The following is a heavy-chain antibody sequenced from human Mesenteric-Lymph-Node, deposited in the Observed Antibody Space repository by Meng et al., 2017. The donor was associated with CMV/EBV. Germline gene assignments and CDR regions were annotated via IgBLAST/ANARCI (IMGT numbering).Heavy chain of an antibody. CDR1: GASVSSDDYH. V-gene: IGHV4-61*08. CDR3: ARDGRSSGYYQYYYYGMDV. CDR2: INHSGST. D-gene: IGHD3-22*01. J-gene: IGHJ6*02. Sequence: SETLSLTCTVSGASVSSDDYHWSWIRQPPGKGLEWIGEINHSGSTNYNPSLKSRVTISVDTSKNQFSLKLSSVTAADTAVYYCARDGRSSGYYQYYYYGMDVWGQGTTVTVSS.